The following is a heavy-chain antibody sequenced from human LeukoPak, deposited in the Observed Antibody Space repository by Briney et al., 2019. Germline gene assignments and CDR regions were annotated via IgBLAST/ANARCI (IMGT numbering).Heavy chain of an antibody. V-gene: IGHV1-2*02. CDR2: INPNSGGT. CDR1: GYTFTGYY. Sequence: ASVKVSCMSSGYTFTGYYMHWVRQAPGQGLEWMGWINPNSGGTNYAQKFQGRVTMTRDTSISTAYMELSRLRSDDTAVYYCARVYGSGFNWFDPWGQGTLVTVSS. J-gene: IGHJ5*02. D-gene: IGHD3-10*01. CDR3: ARVYGSGFNWFDP.